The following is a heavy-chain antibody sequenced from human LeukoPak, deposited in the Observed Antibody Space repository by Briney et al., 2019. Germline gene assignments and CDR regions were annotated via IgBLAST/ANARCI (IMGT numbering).Heavy chain of an antibody. Sequence: ASVKVSCKASGYTFTGYYMHWVRQAPGQGLEWMGWINPNSGGTNYAQKLQGRVTMTTDTSTSTAYMELRSLRSDDTAVYYCARDFSSGSAQYYYDSSGYYPDFDYWGQGTLVTVSS. D-gene: IGHD3-22*01. J-gene: IGHJ4*02. CDR1: GYTFTGYY. CDR2: INPNSGGT. V-gene: IGHV1-2*02. CDR3: ARDFSSGSAQYYYDSSGYYPDFDY.